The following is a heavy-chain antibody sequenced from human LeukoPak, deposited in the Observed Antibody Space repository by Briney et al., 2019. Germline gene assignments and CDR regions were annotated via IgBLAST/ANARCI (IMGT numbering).Heavy chain of an antibody. CDR3: ARDFYNYGYVNWFDP. CDR1: GFTFSSYS. CDR2: ISSSSSYI. J-gene: IGHJ5*02. V-gene: IGHV3-21*01. Sequence: PGGSLRLSCAASGFTFSSYSMNWVRQAPGKGLEWVSSISSSSSYICYADSVKGRFTISRDNAKNSLYLQMNSLRAEDTAVYYCARDFYNYGYVNWFDPWGQGTLVTVSS. D-gene: IGHD5-18*01.